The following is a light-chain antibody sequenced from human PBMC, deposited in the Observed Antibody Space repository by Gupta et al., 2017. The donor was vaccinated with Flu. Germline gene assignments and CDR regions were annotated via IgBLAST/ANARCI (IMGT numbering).Light chain of an antibody. CDR3: QQRYNWPLT. J-gene: IGKJ4*01. CDR2: DSS. Sequence: EIVLKQSPATLSLSPGERATLSCRASQSVGSYLAWYRQKPGQAPRLLIYDSSNRANGISGRFSGSGSGTDFTLTISSLEPEDFAVYYCQQRYNWPLTFGGGTKVEIK. CDR1: QSVGSY. V-gene: IGKV3-11*01.